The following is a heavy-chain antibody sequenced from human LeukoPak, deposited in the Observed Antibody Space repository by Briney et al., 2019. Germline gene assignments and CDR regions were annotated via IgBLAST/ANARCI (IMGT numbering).Heavy chain of an antibody. D-gene: IGHD3-10*01. CDR2: INPNSRGT. J-gene: IGHJ4*02. CDR1: GYTFTGYY. CDR3: ARVVTGREPMVLNY. V-gene: IGHV1-2*02. Sequence: GASVKVSCKASGYTFTGYYMHWVRQAPGQGLEWMGWINPNSRGTNYAQKFQGRVTMTRDTSISTAYMELSRLRSDDTAVYYCARVVTGREPMVLNYWGQGTLVTVSS.